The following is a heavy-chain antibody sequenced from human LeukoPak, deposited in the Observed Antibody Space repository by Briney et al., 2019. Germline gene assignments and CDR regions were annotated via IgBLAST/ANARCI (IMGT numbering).Heavy chain of an antibody. CDR1: GFNFEDYD. CDR2: INWSGRST. J-gene: IGHJ4*02. D-gene: IGHD6-19*01. CDR3: ARDRSASIAVVTAEIDY. Sequence: GGSLRLSCTASGFNFEDYDMTWVHQVPGKGLEWVSGINWSGRSTGYADSVKGRFTISRDNAKNSLYLQMNGLRAEDTAVYYCARDRSASIAVVTAEIDYWGQGTLVTVSS. V-gene: IGHV3-20*04.